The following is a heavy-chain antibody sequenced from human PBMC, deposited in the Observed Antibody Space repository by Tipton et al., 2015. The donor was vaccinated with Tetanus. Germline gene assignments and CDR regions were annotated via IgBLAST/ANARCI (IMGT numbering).Heavy chain of an antibody. V-gene: IGHV3-30-3*01. J-gene: IGHJ2*01. CDR3: ARDVTVVGATTGYFDL. CDR2: ISYDGSNK. CDR1: GFTFSSYA. D-gene: IGHD1-26*01. Sequence: SLRLSCAASGFTFSSYAMHWVRQAPGKGLEWVAVISYDGSNKYYADSVKGRFTISRDNSKNTLYLQMNSLRAEDTAVYYCARDVTVVGATTGYFDLWGRSTLVTVSS.